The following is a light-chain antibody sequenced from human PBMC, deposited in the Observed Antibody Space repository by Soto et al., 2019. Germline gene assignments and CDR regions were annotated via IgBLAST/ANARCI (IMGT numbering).Light chain of an antibody. Sequence: QSALTQPPSASGSPGQSVTISCTGTSSDVGGYNYVSWYQQHPGKAPKLMIYEVSKRPSGVPDRFSGSKSGNTASLTVSGLQAEDEAEYYCSSYAGSNIVVFGGGTQLTVL. CDR2: EVS. CDR3: SSYAGSNIVV. CDR1: SSDVGGYNY. J-gene: IGLJ2*01. V-gene: IGLV2-8*01.